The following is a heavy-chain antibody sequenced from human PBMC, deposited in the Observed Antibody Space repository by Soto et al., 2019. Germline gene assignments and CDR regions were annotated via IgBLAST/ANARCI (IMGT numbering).Heavy chain of an antibody. J-gene: IGHJ4*02. D-gene: IGHD5-12*01. V-gene: IGHV3-30*18. CDR2: ISYDGSHK. CDR3: AKGQRGYVRYYFDY. Sequence: GGSLRLSCAASGFTFSSYGMHWVRQAPGKGLEWVAVISYDGSHKYYADSVKGRFTISRDNSKNTLYLQMNSLRAEDTAVYYCAKGQRGYVRYYFDYWGQGTLVTVSS. CDR1: GFTFSSYG.